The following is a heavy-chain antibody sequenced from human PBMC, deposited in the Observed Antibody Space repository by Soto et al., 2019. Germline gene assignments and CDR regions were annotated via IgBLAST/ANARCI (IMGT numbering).Heavy chain of an antibody. CDR1: GFTFSSYD. D-gene: IGHD6-6*01. Sequence: EVQLVESGGGLVQPGGSLRLSCAASGFTFSSYDMHWVRQATGKGLEWVSAIGTAGDTYYPGSVKGRFTISRENAKNSLHLKMNSLRARETAGYYCARVWKQLVRGGWYYYYYMDVSGKGTTVTVSS. J-gene: IGHJ6*03. V-gene: IGHV3-13*01. CDR2: IGTAGDT. CDR3: ARVWKQLVRGGWYYYYYMDV.